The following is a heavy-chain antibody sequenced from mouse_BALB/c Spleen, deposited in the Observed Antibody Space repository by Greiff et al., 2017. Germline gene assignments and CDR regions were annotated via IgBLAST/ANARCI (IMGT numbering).Heavy chain of an antibody. J-gene: IGHJ2*01. CDR1: GYSITSDYA. V-gene: IGHV3-2*02. D-gene: IGHD2-10*01. CDR2: ISYSGST. Sequence: ESGPGLVKPSQSLSLTCTVTGYSITSDYAWNWIRQFPGNKLEWMGYISYSGSTSYNPSLKSRISITRDTSKNQFFLQLNSVTTEDTATYYCATAYYGNYAVYWGQGTTLTVSS. CDR3: ATAYYGNYAVY.